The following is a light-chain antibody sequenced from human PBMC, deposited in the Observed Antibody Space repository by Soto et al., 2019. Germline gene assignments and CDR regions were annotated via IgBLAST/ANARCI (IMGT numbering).Light chain of an antibody. CDR3: QQCGSSPLT. J-gene: IGKJ4*01. Sequence: EIVLTQSPGTLSLSPGERATLSCRASQSVSSRDFAWYQQKPGQAPRLLIYGASSRATGIPDRFSGSGSGTDFTLTISRLEPEDFAVYYCQQCGSSPLTFGGGTKVETK. CDR2: GAS. V-gene: IGKV3-20*01. CDR1: QSVSSRD.